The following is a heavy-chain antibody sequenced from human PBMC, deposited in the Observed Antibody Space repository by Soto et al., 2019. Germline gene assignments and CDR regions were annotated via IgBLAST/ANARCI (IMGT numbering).Heavy chain of an antibody. CDR3: ARVELEHDGYYDL. V-gene: IGHV3-72*01. Sequence: EVQLVESGGGLVQPGGSLRLSCAASGFTFSDHYMYWVRQAPGQGLVWVGRTTNKANSYTTEYAAPGKGSLTIARVDSKNSRYLPINSLNTEDTAVYYCARVELEHDGYYDLWGRGNLVTFAS. CDR2: TTNKANSYTT. D-gene: IGHD1-1*01. J-gene: IGHJ2*01. CDR1: GFTFSDHY.